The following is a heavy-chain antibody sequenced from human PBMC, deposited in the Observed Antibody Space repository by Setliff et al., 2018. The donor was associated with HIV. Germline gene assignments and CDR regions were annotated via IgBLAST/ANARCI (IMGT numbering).Heavy chain of an antibody. D-gene: IGHD1-7*01. Sequence: SETLSLTCAVYGGSFSGYYWSWIRQPPGKGLEWIGEINHSGSTNYNPSLKSRVTISVDTSKNQFSLKLSSVTAADTAVYYFARELGTKGGGDYWGQGTLVTVSS. V-gene: IGHV4-34*01. J-gene: IGHJ4*02. CDR3: ARELGTKGGGDY. CDR2: INHSGST. CDR1: GGSFSGYY.